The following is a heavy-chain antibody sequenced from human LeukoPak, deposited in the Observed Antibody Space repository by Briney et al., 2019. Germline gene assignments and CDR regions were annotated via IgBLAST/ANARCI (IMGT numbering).Heavy chain of an antibody. CDR3: ARARCSSTSCYSYYYYYMDV. CDR2: ISAYNGNT. V-gene: IGHV1-18*01. Sequence: ASVTVSCKASGYTFTSYGISWVRQAPGQGREWMGWISAYNGNTNYAQKLQGRVTMTTDTSTSTAYMELRSLRSDDTAVYYCARARCSSTSCYSYYYYYMDVWGKGTTVTVSS. D-gene: IGHD2-2*01. J-gene: IGHJ6*03. CDR1: GYTFTSYG.